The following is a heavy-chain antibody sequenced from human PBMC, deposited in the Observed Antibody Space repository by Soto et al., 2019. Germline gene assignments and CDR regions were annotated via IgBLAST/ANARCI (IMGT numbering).Heavy chain of an antibody. CDR3: ARGPRIAARSGPQDWFDP. J-gene: IGHJ5*02. CDR2: INPSGGSA. D-gene: IGHD6-6*01. CDR1: GYSFISHY. V-gene: IGHV1-46*01. Sequence: GASVKVSCKASGYSFISHYIHWVRQAPGQGLEWMGFINPSGGSATLAQKFQGRVTMTRDTSTTTVYMELSSLRSEDTAVYYCARGPRIAARSGPQDWFDPWGQGTLVTVSS.